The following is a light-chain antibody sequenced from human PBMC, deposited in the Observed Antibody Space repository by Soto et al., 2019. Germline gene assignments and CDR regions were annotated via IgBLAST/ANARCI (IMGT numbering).Light chain of an antibody. CDR2: EVT. Sequence: QSALTQPASVSGSPGQSITISCPGTSSDVGSYNYVSWYQQHPGTSPKLLIYEVTNRPSGVSNRFSGSKSGNTASLIISGLQAEDEADYYCSSYTARSTWVFGGGTKVTVL. V-gene: IGLV2-14*01. CDR1: SSDVGSYNY. CDR3: SSYTARSTWV. J-gene: IGLJ3*02.